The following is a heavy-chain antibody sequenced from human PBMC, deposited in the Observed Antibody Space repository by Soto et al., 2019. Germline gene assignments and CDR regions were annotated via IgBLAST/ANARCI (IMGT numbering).Heavy chain of an antibody. J-gene: IGHJ3*02. CDR3: ATAAAGFVFNI. D-gene: IGHD6-25*01. Sequence: GGSLRLSCAASGITYSSYWMTWVRQGPGKGLEWVATIKADGSEKHYVDSVKGRFTISRDNAKNSLYLQMNSLRAGDTAVFYCATAAAGFVFNIWGQGTMVTVSS. CDR1: GITYSSYW. CDR2: IKADGSEK. V-gene: IGHV3-7*01.